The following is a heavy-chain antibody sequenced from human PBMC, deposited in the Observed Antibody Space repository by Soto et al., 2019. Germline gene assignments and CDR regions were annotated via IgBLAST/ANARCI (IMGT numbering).Heavy chain of an antibody. D-gene: IGHD3-16*01. CDR1: GDTFNSYV. Sequence: QVQLVQSGAEVKRPGSSVKVSCESSGDTFNSYVISWVRQAPGQGLEWMGGIIPIIGVTHYAQKFHGRVTISALSSTGTAYVELCNLGFEDTTLYYSARELLSAKGDDHWGQGTLVTVSS. CDR2: IIPIIGVT. CDR3: ARELLSAKGDDH. V-gene: IGHV1-69*17. J-gene: IGHJ4*02.